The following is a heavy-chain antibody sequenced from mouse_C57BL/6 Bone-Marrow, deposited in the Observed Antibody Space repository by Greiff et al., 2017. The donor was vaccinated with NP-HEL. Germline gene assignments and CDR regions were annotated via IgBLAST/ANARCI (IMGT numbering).Heavy chain of an antibody. V-gene: IGHV5-6*01. CDR3: ARLKRGSFDY. J-gene: IGHJ2*01. CDR1: GFTFSSYG. CDR2: ISSGGSYT. Sequence: EVKLMESGGDLVKPGGSLKLSCAASGFTFSSYGMSWVRQTPDKRLEWVATISSGGSYTYYPDSVKGRFTISRDNAKNTLYLQMSSLKSEDTAMYYCARLKRGSFDYWGQGTTLTVSS.